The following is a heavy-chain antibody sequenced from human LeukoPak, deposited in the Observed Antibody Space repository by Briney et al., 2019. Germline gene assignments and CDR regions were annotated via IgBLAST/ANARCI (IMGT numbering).Heavy chain of an antibody. J-gene: IGHJ4*02. CDR2: ISSSSSYI. Sequence: PGGSLRLSCAASGFTFSSYSMNWVRQAPGKGLEWVSSISSSSSYIYYADSVKGRFTISRDNSKSTLYLQMNSLRAEDTAVYYCAKGHYDGSGYYYLDFWGQGTLVTVSS. CDR1: GFTFSSYS. CDR3: AKGHYDGSGYYYLDF. D-gene: IGHD3-22*01. V-gene: IGHV3-21*04.